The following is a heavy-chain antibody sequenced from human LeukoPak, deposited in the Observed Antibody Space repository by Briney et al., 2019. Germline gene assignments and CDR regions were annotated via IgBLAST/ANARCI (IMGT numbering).Heavy chain of an antibody. CDR2: IYYSGST. Sequence: PSETLSLTCTVSGGSISSSSYYWGWIRQPPGKGLEWIGSIYYSGSTYYNPSLKSRVTISVDTSKNQLSLKLSSVTAADTAVYYCAGVEYQLLFSYYYYYMDVWGKGTTVTVSS. CDR1: GGSISSSSYY. CDR3: AGVEYQLLFSYYYYYMDV. D-gene: IGHD2-2*01. V-gene: IGHV4-39*07. J-gene: IGHJ6*03.